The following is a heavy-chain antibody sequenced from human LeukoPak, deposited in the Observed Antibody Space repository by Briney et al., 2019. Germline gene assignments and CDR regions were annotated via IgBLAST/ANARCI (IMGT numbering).Heavy chain of an antibody. CDR3: TRVGYIDEGIDY. J-gene: IGHJ4*02. D-gene: IGHD5-24*01. Sequence: GGSLRLSCVASGFPFSSYWMTWVRQAPGKRLEWVANIKQDGSKKSYVDSVKGRFTISRDNAKNSLYLQMNRLRAEDTAIYYCTRVGYIDEGIDYWGQGTLVTVSS. CDR1: GFPFSSYW. CDR2: IKQDGSKK. V-gene: IGHV3-7*04.